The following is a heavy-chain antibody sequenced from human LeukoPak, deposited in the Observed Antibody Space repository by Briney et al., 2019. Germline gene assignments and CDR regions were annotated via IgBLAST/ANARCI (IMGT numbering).Heavy chain of an antibody. J-gene: IGHJ6*03. CDR1: GYSFTEHY. Sequence: GASVKASCKASGYSFTEHYIYWVRQAPGQGLEWVGRINCNSGDANSARKFQGRVTMTRDTSVSTAYMDLSSVTSDDSAVYFCARSAGHCSNGICFTDYYMDVWGRGTTVTVSS. D-gene: IGHD2-8*01. CDR2: INCNSGDA. V-gene: IGHV1-2*02. CDR3: ARSAGHCSNGICFTDYYMDV.